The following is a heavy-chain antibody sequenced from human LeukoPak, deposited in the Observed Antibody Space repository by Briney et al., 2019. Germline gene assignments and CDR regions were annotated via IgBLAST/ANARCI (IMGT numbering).Heavy chain of an antibody. J-gene: IGHJ4*02. V-gene: IGHV4-4*02. D-gene: IGHD3-22*01. Sequence: SETLSLTCGVSGDSISSNTWWSWVRQAPGKGLEWIGEIYQNGITNYAPSLKSRVTISVDKSKNQFSLRLSSVTAADTAVYYCASAGHDGIGYKVCWGQGTLVTVSS. CDR2: IYQNGIT. CDR1: GDSISSNTW. CDR3: ASAGHDGIGYKVC.